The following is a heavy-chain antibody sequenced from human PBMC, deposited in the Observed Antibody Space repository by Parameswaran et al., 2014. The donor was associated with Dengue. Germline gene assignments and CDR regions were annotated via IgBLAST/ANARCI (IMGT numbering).Heavy chain of an antibody. V-gene: IGHV3-74*01. D-gene: IGHD3-3*01. J-gene: IGHJ6*02. CDR2: INSDGSST. Sequence: WIRQPPGKGLVWVSRINSDGSSTSYADSVKGRFTISRDNAKNTLYLQMNSLRAEDTAVYYCARDKYYDFWSGYYYYYYGMDVWGQGTTVTVSS. CDR3: ARDKYYDFWSGYYYYYYGMDV.